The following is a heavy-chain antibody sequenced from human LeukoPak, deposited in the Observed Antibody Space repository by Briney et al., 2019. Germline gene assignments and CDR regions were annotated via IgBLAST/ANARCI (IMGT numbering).Heavy chain of an antibody. D-gene: IGHD3-22*01. V-gene: IGHV1-8*01. CDR2: MNPDSGDT. J-gene: IGHJ3*01. Sequence: ASVKVSCKASGYTFPSYDITWVRQAPGQGLEWMGWMNPDSGDTGYAQKFKGRVSLTRDTSITTAYMELSSLRSEDTAVYYCARGLSAYDGSASDPTSLFD. CDR3: ARGLSAYDGSASDPTSLFD. CDR1: GYTFPSYD.